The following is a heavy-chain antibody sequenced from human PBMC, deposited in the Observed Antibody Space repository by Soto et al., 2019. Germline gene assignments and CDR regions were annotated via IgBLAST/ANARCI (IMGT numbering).Heavy chain of an antibody. D-gene: IGHD2-15*01. CDR1: GYTFSSYG. Sequence: QVQLVQSGPEVKKPGASVKVSCQTSGYTFSSYGVSWVRQAPGQGLEWMGWISGDNGNTIYAQDFEGRVTLTTETSTRTGYMELRSLRSDDTAGCYCAIAGVVGVTRDDFDLWGQGSMITVSS. CDR2: ISGDNGNT. V-gene: IGHV1-18*01. CDR3: AIAGVVGVTRDDFDL. J-gene: IGHJ3*01.